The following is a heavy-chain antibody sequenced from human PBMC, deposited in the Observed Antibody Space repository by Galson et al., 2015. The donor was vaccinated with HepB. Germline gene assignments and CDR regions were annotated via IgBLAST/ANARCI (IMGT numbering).Heavy chain of an antibody. J-gene: IGHJ5*02. CDR2: ISYDGSFK. Sequence: SLRLSCASSGFSFSNYAIHWVRQAPGKGLEWMAVISYDGSFKYYSDSVKGRFTVSREPSRCILYLQMNSLRVDDAAAYYFEKGGPGRITMMINTSLWFDPWGPGTLVIVSS. CDR3: EKGGPGRITMMINTSLWFDP. CDR1: GFSFSNYA. D-gene: IGHD3-22*01. V-gene: IGHV3-30*18.